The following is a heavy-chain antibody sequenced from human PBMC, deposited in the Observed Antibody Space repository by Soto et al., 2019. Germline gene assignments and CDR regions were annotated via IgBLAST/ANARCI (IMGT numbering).Heavy chain of an antibody. CDR3: ARNSGMFRGSCYDY. V-gene: IGHV4-34*01. CDR1: GGSSSGYD. Sequence: SETLSLTCAVYGGSSSGYDWSWIRQPPGRGLEWIGEINHSGSTNYNPSLKSRVTISVDTSKNQFSLKLSSVTAADTVVYYCARNSGMFRGSCYDYWGQGTLVTVSS. D-gene: IGHD2-15*01. J-gene: IGHJ4*02. CDR2: INHSGST.